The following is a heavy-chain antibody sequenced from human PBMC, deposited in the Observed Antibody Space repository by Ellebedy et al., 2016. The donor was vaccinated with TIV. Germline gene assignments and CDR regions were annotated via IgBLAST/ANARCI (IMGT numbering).Heavy chain of an antibody. D-gene: IGHD5-12*01. CDR1: GYSFTTHW. CDR3: ARQAKAGNSGFDGAFDI. Sequence: GESLKISCKCSGYSFTTHWIGWVRQMPGKGLEWMGIMYPREYDSRYSPSFQGQGTISADNSISTAYLQWSSLKASDTAMYYCARQAKAGNSGFDGAFDIWGQGTMVTVSS. CDR2: MYPREYDS. V-gene: IGHV5-51*01. J-gene: IGHJ3*02.